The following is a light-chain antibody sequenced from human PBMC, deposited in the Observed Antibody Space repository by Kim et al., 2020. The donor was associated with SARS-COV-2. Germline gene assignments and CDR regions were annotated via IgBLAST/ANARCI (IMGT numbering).Light chain of an antibody. CDR2: WAS. J-gene: IGKJ1*01. V-gene: IGKV4-1*01. Sequence: DIVMTQSPDSLAVSLGERATMNCKSSQSVLHSSNNKNYLAWYQQKPGQPPKLLIYWASTREAGVPDRISGSGSGTDFTLTISSLQAEDVAVYYCQQYYSIPPTFGQGTKVDIK. CDR1: QSVLHSSNNKNY. CDR3: QQYYSIPPT.